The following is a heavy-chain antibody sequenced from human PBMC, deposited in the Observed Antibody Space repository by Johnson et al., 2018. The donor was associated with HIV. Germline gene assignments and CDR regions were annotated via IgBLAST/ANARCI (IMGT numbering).Heavy chain of an antibody. Sequence: VQLVESGGGLVQPGGSLRLSCAASGFTFSSYWMHWVRQAPGKGLVWVSRINSDGSSTSYADSVKGRFTISRDNAKNTLYLQMNSLRAEDTAVYYCAKGSRARAVYDLWSGVPDAFDIWGQGTMVTVSS. CDR3: AKGSRARAVYDLWSGVPDAFDI. D-gene: IGHD3-3*01. CDR2: INSDGSST. CDR1: GFTFSSYW. V-gene: IGHV3-74*02. J-gene: IGHJ3*02.